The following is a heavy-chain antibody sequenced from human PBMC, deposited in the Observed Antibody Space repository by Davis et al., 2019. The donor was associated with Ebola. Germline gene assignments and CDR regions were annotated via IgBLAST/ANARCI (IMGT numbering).Heavy chain of an antibody. J-gene: IGHJ6*02. CDR1: GGTFSSYA. V-gene: IGHV1-69*04. Sequence: SVKVSCKASGGTFSSYAISWVRQAPGQGLEWMGRIIPILGIANYAQKFQGRVTITADKSTSTAYMELSSLRSEDTAVYYCAREGSGYDDRFYYYYGMDVWGQGTTVTVSS. D-gene: IGHD5-12*01. CDR2: IIPILGIA. CDR3: AREGSGYDDRFYYYYGMDV.